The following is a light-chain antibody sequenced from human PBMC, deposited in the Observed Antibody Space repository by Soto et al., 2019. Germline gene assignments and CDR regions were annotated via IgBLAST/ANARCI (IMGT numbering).Light chain of an antibody. CDR1: SGHSSFA. V-gene: IGLV4-69*01. J-gene: IGLJ2*01. CDR3: QTWGTGIRV. Sequence: QSVLTQSPSASASLGASVKLTCTLSSGHSSFAIAWHQQQPEKGPRYLMKLNSDGSHSKGDGIPDRFSGSRSGAERYLTISSLQSEDEADYYCQTWGTGIRVFGGGTKVTVL. CDR2: LNSDGSH.